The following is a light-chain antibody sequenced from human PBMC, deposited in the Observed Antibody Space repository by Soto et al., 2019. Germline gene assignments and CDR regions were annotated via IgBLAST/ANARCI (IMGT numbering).Light chain of an antibody. V-gene: IGLV2-14*01. CDR3: SSYTSSDNPYV. CDR1: SSEVGDYKY. Sequence: QSALTQPASVSGSPGQSITISCTGTSSEVGDYKYVYWYQQHPDKAPKLIIFVNSNRPSGISNRFSASKSGNTASLTISGLQAEDEADYYCSSYTSSDNPYVFGRGTKVTVL. CDR2: VNS. J-gene: IGLJ1*01.